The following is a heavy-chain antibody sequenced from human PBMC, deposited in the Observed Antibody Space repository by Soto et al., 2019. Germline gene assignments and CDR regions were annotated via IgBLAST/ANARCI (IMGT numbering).Heavy chain of an antibody. Sequence: ASVKGSCKVAGYTLTELSVHWLRNAPGKGLEWMGGFDPEDGETIYAQKFQGRVTMTEDTSTDTAYMELSSLRSEDTAVYYCATGGSSSSGVGWFDPWGQGTLVTVSS. D-gene: IGHD6-6*01. CDR2: FDPEDGET. J-gene: IGHJ5*02. CDR3: ATGGSSSSGVGWFDP. V-gene: IGHV1-24*01. CDR1: GYTLTELS.